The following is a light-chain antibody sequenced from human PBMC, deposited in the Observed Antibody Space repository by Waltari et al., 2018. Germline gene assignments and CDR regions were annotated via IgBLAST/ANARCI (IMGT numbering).Light chain of an antibody. V-gene: IGKV1-39*01. CDR3: QQSYSAPLA. Sequence: DTLMTQSPSSLAASVGDRVTITCRASQAISTYANWYQQTPGMAPKLLIFSSSNLHRGVSSRFSGSGSGTEFTLTISNLQPDDFATYYCQQSYSAPLAFGGGTKLDI. J-gene: IGKJ4*01. CDR2: SSS. CDR1: QAISTY.